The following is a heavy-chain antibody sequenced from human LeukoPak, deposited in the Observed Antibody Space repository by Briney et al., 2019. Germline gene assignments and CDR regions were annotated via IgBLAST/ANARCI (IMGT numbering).Heavy chain of an antibody. CDR2: INHSGST. Sequence: PSETLSLTCAVYGGSFSGYYWSWIRQPPGKGLEWIGEINHSGSTNYNPSLKSRVTISVDTSKNQFSLKLSSVTAADTAVYYCARGPRYYDILTDTTAYYYYYMDVWGKGTTVTVSS. CDR3: ARGPRYYDILTDTTAYYYYYMDV. CDR1: GGSFSGYY. V-gene: IGHV4-34*01. J-gene: IGHJ6*03. D-gene: IGHD3-9*01.